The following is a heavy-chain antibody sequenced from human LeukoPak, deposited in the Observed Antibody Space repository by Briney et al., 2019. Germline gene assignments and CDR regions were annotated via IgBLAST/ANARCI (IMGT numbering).Heavy chain of an antibody. CDR2: TRNKANSYTT. V-gene: IGHV3-72*01. CDR3: VPTIRGTAMGLDY. D-gene: IGHD5-18*01. Sequence: GGSLRLSCVGSGFTFDDYAMHWVRQAPGKGLEWVGRTRNKANSYTTEYAASVKGRFTISRDDSKNSLYLQMNSLKTEDTAVYYCVPTIRGTAMGLDYWGQGTLVTVSS. CDR1: GFTFDDYA. J-gene: IGHJ4*02.